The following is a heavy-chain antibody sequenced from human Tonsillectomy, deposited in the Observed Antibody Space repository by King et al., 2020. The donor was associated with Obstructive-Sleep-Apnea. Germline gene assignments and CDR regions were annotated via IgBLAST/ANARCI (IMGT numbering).Heavy chain of an antibody. V-gene: IGHV1-8*01. J-gene: IGHJ6*02. CDR3: ARGGVTTDYYYGMDV. D-gene: IGHD4-17*01. CDR2: MNPNSGNT. Sequence: VQLVEAGAEVKQPGASVKVSCKASGYTFTSYDINLVRQATGQGLEVMGWMNPNSGNTGYAQNLQGRVTMTRNTSISTAYMELSSLRSEDTAVYYCARGGVTTDYYYGMDVWGQGTTVTVSS. CDR1: GYTFTSYD.